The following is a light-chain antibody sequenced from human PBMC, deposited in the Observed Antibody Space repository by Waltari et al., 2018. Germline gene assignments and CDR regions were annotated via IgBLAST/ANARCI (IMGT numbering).Light chain of an antibody. CDR2: GAS. CDR3: QQYGNSVMYT. Sequence: EIVLTQSPGTLSLSPGERATLSCRASQSLTRRYLAWYQQKPGQAPRLLIYGASSRAAGIPDRFSGSGSGTDFTLTISRLEPEDFAVYYCQQYGNSVMYTFGQGTKLEIK. J-gene: IGKJ2*01. V-gene: IGKV3-20*01. CDR1: QSLTRRY.